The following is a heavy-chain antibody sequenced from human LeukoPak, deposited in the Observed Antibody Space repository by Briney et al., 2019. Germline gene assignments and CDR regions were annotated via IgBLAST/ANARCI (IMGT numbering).Heavy chain of an antibody. V-gene: IGHV1-3*01. CDR2: INAGNGNT. CDR3: ARDRNYDFWSGYYYGMDV. Sequence: GASVKVSCKASGYTFTSYAMHWVRQAPGQRLEWMGWINAGNGNTKYSQKFQGRVTITRDTSASTAYMELSSLRSEDTAVYYCARDRNYDFWSGYYYGMDVWGQGTTVTVSS. J-gene: IGHJ6*02. CDR1: GYTFTSYA. D-gene: IGHD3-3*01.